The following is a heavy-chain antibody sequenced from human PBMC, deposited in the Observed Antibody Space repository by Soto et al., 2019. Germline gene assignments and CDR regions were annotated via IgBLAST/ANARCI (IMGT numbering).Heavy chain of an antibody. Sequence: QVQLVQSGAEEKKPGASVKVSCKASGDTFTGYAMHWVRQAPGQRLEWMGWINAGNGNTKYSQKLQGRVTITRDTSASTAHMELSSLRSEDTAVYYCARAVAVAADFDYWGQGTLVTVSS. CDR2: INAGNGNT. J-gene: IGHJ4*02. D-gene: IGHD6-19*01. V-gene: IGHV1-3*05. CDR1: GDTFTGYA. CDR3: ARAVAVAADFDY.